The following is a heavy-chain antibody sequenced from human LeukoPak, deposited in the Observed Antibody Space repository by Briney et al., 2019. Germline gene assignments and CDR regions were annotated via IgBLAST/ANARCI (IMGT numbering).Heavy chain of an antibody. V-gene: IGHV1-69*05. CDR3: ARDSTGGYHFDY. D-gene: IGHD3-22*01. CDR2: IIPIFGTA. Sequence: SVKVSCKASGGTFSSYAISWVRQAPGQGLEWMGGIIPIFGTANYAQKFQGRVTITTDESTSTAYMELSSLRSEDTAVYYCARDSTGGYHFDYWGQGTLVTVYS. J-gene: IGHJ4*02. CDR1: GGTFSSYA.